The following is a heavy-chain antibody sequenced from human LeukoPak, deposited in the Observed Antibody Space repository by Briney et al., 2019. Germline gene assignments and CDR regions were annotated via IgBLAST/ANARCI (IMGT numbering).Heavy chain of an antibody. D-gene: IGHD3-3*02. CDR1: GFTFSDFY. Sequence: GGSLGLLQGASGFTFSDFYTSWVRQAPGKGLEWISYIRGDTTYLNYADSVKGRFTISSENTKNSLYLGMNSLRAEDTAVYYCARQFCCDTDAYLDA. V-gene: IGHV3-11*03. CDR2: IRGDTTYL. CDR3: ARQFCCDTDAYLDA. J-gene: IGHJ3*01.